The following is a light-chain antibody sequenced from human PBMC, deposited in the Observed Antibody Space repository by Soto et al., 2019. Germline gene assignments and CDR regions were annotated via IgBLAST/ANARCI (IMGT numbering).Light chain of an antibody. CDR3: SSYTSSSTQV. CDR2: DVN. CDR1: SSDVGGYNY. J-gene: IGLJ1*01. Sequence: QSALTQPASVSGSPGQSITISCTGTSSDVGGYNYVSWYQQHPGKAPKLMIYDVNNRPSGVSNRFSGSKSGNTASLTISGLQDEDEADYYCSSYTSSSTQVFGTGTKLTVL. V-gene: IGLV2-14*01.